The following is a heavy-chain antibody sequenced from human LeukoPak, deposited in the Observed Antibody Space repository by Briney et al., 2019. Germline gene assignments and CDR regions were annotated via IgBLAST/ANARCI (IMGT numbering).Heavy chain of an antibody. CDR3: ARDPWGKATVSNY. Sequence: PGGSLRLSCAASGFTFSSYSMNWVRQAPGKGLEWVSYISSSSSTIYYADSVKGRFTISRDNAKNSLYLQMNSLRAEDTAVYYCARDPWGKATVSNYWGQGTLVTVSS. D-gene: IGHD4-17*01. V-gene: IGHV3-48*04. J-gene: IGHJ4*02. CDR2: ISSSSSTI. CDR1: GFTFSSYS.